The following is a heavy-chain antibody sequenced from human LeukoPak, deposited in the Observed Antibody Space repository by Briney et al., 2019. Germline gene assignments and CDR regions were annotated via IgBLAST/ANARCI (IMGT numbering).Heavy chain of an antibody. D-gene: IGHD4-23*01. V-gene: IGHV3-33*06. CDR3: AKDLYGGNRYFAL. Sequence: GGSLRLSCAASGLTFSSYGMQWVRQAPGKGLEWVAVIWYDETNKYYADSVKGRFTISRDNSKNTLYLQMNSPRAEDTAVYYCAKDLYGGNRYFALWGRGTLVTVSS. CDR1: GLTFSSYG. CDR2: IWYDETNK. J-gene: IGHJ2*01.